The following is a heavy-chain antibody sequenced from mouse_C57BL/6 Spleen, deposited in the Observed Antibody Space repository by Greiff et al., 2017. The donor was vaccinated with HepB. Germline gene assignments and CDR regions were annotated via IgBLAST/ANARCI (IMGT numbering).Heavy chain of an antibody. CDR3: ARSKDYSNYYFDY. D-gene: IGHD2-5*01. V-gene: IGHV1-80*01. J-gene: IGHJ2*01. Sequence: QVQLKQSGAELVKPGASVKISCKASGYAFSSYWMNWVKQRPGKGLEWIGQIYPGDGDTNYNGKFKGKATLTADKSSSTAYMQLSSLTSEDSAVYFCARSKDYSNYYFDYWGQGTTLTVSS. CDR1: GYAFSSYW. CDR2: IYPGDGDT.